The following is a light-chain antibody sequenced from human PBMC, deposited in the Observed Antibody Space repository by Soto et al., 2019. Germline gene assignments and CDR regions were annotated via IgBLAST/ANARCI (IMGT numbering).Light chain of an antibody. Sequence: EIVITHSPATLSVSPGERSALSCRASQSVKSNLAWYQQKPGQAPRLLIYGASTRATGIPARFSGSGSGTEFTLTISSLQSEDFAVYYCQQYNNWPPWAFGQGTKVDI. CDR3: QQYNNWPPWA. CDR2: GAS. V-gene: IGKV3-15*01. J-gene: IGKJ1*01. CDR1: QSVKSN.